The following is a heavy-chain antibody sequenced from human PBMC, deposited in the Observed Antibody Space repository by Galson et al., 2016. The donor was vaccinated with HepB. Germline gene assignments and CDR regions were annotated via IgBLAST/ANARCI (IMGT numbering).Heavy chain of an antibody. CDR2: IYPGDSDT. V-gene: IGHV5-51*01. CDR1: GYTFAIYW. CDR3: ARPRALAGRDAFDI. J-gene: IGHJ3*02. D-gene: IGHD6-19*01. Sequence: QSGAEVKKPGESLKISCQGSGYTFAIYWIVWVRQMPGKGLEWMGIIYPGDSDTRYSPTFQGQVSISAAKSRSPAYLHWNSLKASDTATYYCARPRALAGRDAFDIWGQGTIVTVSS.